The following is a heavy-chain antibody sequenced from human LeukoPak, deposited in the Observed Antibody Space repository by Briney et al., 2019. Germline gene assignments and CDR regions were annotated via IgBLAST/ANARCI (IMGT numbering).Heavy chain of an antibody. CDR2: ISWNSGNI. CDR1: GFTFYDYA. CDR3: AKDAYGGATFFYYMDV. J-gene: IGHJ6*03. Sequence: GGSLRLSCAGSGFTFYDYAMHWVRQTPGKGLEWVSGISWNSGNIAYADFVGGRFTISRDNAKNSLPLQMNSLSDEDTAVYYCAKDAYGGATFFYYMDVWGKGTTVTVSS. D-gene: IGHD2/OR15-2a*01. V-gene: IGHV3-9*01.